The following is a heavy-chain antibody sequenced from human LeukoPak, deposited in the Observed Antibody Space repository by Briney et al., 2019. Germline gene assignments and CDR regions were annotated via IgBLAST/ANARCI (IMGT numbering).Heavy chain of an antibody. V-gene: IGHV3-7*01. Sequence: PGGSLRLSCAASGFTFTTFWMTWVRQAPGKGLEWVATIKPDGSEKNYVDSVKGRFTISRDNSRSSHYLQMDSLRVEDTAVYFCTRDMAYSTFDYWGQGTLVTVSS. CDR1: GFTFTTFW. J-gene: IGHJ4*02. CDR3: TRDMAYSTFDY. D-gene: IGHD6-13*01. CDR2: IKPDGSEK.